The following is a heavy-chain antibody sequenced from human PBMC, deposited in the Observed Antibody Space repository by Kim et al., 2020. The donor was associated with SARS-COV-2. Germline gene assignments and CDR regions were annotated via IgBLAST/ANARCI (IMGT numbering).Heavy chain of an antibody. D-gene: IGHD3-10*01. CDR2: IHSSGIT. CDR1: NGSLSDYY. J-gene: IGHJ4*02. Sequence: SETLFLTCSVYNGSLSDYYWDWVRQPPGGGLEWIGEIHSSGITKYNPSLKSRVTVTLDTSKNQFSLKLNSVTAADTAVYYCARSFGWFAFDFWGQGNLVTVSS. V-gene: IGHV4-34*01. CDR3: ARSFGWFAFDF.